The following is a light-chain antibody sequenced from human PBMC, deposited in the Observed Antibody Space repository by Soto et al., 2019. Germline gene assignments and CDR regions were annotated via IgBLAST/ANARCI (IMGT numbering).Light chain of an antibody. V-gene: IGLV2-23*01. CDR3: CSNAVSSTYV. J-gene: IGLJ1*01. CDR2: EAS. CDR1: SSDIGSHKL. Sequence: QSVLTQPASVSGSPGQSITISCTGTSSDIGSHKLVSWYQQYPGKAPKLIIFEASKRPSGVSNRFSGSKSGSTASLTISGLQAEDEADYYCCSNAVSSTYVFGTGTKVTVL.